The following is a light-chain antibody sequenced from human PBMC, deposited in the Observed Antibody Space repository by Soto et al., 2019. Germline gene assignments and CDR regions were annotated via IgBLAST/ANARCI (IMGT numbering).Light chain of an antibody. CDR2: DAS. CDR3: QSRSSWPPVLT. J-gene: IGKJ4*01. CDR1: QSVKTY. Sequence: ETVLTQSPATLSLSPGERATLSCRASQSVKTYLAWYQQKPGQVPRLLIYDASNRATGIPARFSGSGSGTDFTLTISSLAPEDVAVYYCQSRSSWPPVLTCGGGTKVEIK. V-gene: IGKV3-11*01.